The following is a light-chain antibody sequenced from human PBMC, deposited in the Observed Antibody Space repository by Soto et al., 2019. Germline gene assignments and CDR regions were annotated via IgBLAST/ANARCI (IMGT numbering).Light chain of an antibody. CDR3: QQRSNWPRT. CDR1: QSVRNNY. V-gene: IGKV3D-20*02. J-gene: IGKJ1*01. Sequence: EIVLTQSPGTLSLSPGEGASLSCRASQSVRNNYLAWYQQKPAQAPRVLIYDASSRATGIPDRFSGSGSGTDFTLTISSLEPEDFAVYYCQQRSNWPRTFGQGTKVEIK. CDR2: DAS.